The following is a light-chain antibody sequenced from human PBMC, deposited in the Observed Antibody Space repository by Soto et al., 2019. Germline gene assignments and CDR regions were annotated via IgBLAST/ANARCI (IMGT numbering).Light chain of an antibody. V-gene: IGKV4-1*01. CDR2: WAS. J-gene: IGKJ1*01. Sequence: DSLMTQSPESLAVSLGERATINCKSSQCVLYSSNNKNYLAWYQQKPGQPPKLLIYWASTRASGVPDRFTGSGSGTDFTLTISSLQAEDVAVYYCQQYYSSPQTFGQGTKVDI. CDR3: QQYYSSPQT. CDR1: QCVLYSSNNKNY.